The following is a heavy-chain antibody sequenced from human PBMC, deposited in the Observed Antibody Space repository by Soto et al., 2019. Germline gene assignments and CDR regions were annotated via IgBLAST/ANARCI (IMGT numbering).Heavy chain of an antibody. CDR1: GYSFTSYW. Sequence: GESLKISCKGSGYSFTSYWISWVRQMPGKGLEWMGRIDPSDSYTNYSPSFQGHVTISADKSISTAYLQWSRLKASDTATYYCARRSPRYDFWSGYYTGGMDVWGQGTTVTVSS. CDR2: IDPSDSYT. D-gene: IGHD3-3*01. V-gene: IGHV5-10-1*01. CDR3: ARRSPRYDFWSGYYTGGMDV. J-gene: IGHJ6*02.